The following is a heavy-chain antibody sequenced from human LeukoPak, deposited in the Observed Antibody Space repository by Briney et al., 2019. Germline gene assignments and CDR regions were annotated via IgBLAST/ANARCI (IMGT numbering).Heavy chain of an antibody. J-gene: IGHJ6*02. CDR1: GFTFSSYG. CDR3: AKLGAEDDYYYYYGTDV. Sequence: GGSLRLSCAASGFTFSSYGMHWVRQAPGKGLEWVAVISYDGSNKYYADSVKGRFTISRDNSKNTLYLQMNSLRAEDTAVYYCAKLGAEDDYYYYYGTDVWGQGTTVTVSS. CDR2: ISYDGSNK. V-gene: IGHV3-30*18. D-gene: IGHD4/OR15-4a*01.